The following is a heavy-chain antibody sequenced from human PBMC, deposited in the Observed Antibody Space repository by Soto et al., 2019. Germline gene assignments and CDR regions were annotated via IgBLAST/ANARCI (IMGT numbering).Heavy chain of an antibody. CDR2: MNPNSGNT. V-gene: IGHV1-8*01. J-gene: IGHJ4*02. D-gene: IGHD6-19*01. CDR1: GYTFTSYD. CDR3: ARSVEWLASFDY. Sequence: QVQLVQSGAEVKKPGASVKVSCKASGYTFTSYDINWVRQATGQGLEWMGWMNPNSGNTGYAQKFQGRVTMTRNTSISTAYMELSSLRSEDAAVYYCARSVEWLASFDYWGQGTLVTVSS.